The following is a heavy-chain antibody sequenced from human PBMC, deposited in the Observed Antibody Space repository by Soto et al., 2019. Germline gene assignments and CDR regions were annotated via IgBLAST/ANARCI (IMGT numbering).Heavy chain of an antibody. CDR1: GFTLSRYA. Sequence: GGSLRLSCAASGFTLSRYAMSWVRQAPGKGLEWVSAISGSGDNTYYADSVKGRFTMSRDNSKNTLYLQMNSLSAEDTAIYYCARESPAFDYWGQGTLVTSPQ. J-gene: IGHJ4*02. CDR2: ISGSGDNT. CDR3: ARESPAFDY. V-gene: IGHV3-23*01.